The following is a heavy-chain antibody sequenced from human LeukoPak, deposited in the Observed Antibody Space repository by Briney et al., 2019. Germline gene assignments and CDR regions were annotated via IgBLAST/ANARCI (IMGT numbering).Heavy chain of an antibody. V-gene: IGHV5-51*01. CDR1: GYSFTDYW. CDR3: ARLKGRELLDY. CDR2: IYPRDSET. D-gene: IGHD1-26*01. J-gene: IGHJ4*02. Sequence: GESLKISCKGSGYSFTDYWIGWVRQMPGKGLEWMGIIYPRDSETRYNPSFQGQVTFSADKSISTAYLQWSSLKASDTAMYYCARLKGRELLDYWGQGTLVTVSS.